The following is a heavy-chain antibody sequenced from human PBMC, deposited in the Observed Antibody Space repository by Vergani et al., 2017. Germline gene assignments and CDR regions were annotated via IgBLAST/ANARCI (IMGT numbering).Heavy chain of an antibody. D-gene: IGHD6-19*01. CDR2: INPNSGST. CDR1: GYTFTGYY. V-gene: IGHV1-2*02. Sequence: QVQLVQSGAEVKKPGASVKVSCKASGYTFTGYYMHWVRQAPGQGLEWMGWINPNSGSTNYAQKFQGRVTMTRDTSISTAYMELSRLRSDDTAVYYCARVSGWGYWFDPWGQGTLVTVSS. J-gene: IGHJ5*02. CDR3: ARVSGWGYWFDP.